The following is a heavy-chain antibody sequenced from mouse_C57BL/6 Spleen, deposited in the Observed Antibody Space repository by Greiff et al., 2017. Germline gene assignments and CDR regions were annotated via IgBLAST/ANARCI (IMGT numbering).Heavy chain of an antibody. CDR3: TRDYYGSSFDD. D-gene: IGHD1-1*01. J-gene: IGHJ2*01. CDR2: ISSGGDYI. Sequence: EVKLVESGEGLVKPGGSLKLSCAASGFTFSSYAMSWVRQTPEKRLEWVAYISSGGDYIYYADTVKGRFTISRDNARNTLYLQMSSLKSEDTAMYYCTRDYYGSSFDDWGQGTTLTVSS. CDR1: GFTFSSYA. V-gene: IGHV5-9-1*02.